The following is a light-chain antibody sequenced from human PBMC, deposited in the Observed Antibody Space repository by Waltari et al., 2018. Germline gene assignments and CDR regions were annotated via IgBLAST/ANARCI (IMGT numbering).Light chain of an antibody. CDR1: SSDVGGYNS. V-gene: IGLV2-14*03. J-gene: IGLJ3*02. CDR3: SSFTTKRTLV. CDR2: DVV. Sequence: QSALTQPRSVSGSPGQSVTISCTGTSSDVGGYNSVSWYQQHPGRAPNLKIYDVVNRPSGVSTRFSGSKSGNTASLTISGLQGEDEAVYYCSSFTTKRTLVFGGGTKLTVL.